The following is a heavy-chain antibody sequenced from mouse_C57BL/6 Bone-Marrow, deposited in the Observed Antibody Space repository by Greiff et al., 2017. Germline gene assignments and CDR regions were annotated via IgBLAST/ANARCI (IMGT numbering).Heavy chain of an antibody. Sequence: QVQLQQSGPGLVQPSQSLSITCTVSGFSLTSYGVHWVRQSPGKGLEWLGVIWRGGSTDYNAAFMSRLSITKDNSKSQVFFKMNSLQADDTAIYYCAKNRNYDGSSLDYWGQGTTLTVSS. CDR1: GFSLTSYG. D-gene: IGHD1-1*01. CDR3: AKNRNYDGSSLDY. J-gene: IGHJ2*01. CDR2: IWRGGST. V-gene: IGHV2-5*01.